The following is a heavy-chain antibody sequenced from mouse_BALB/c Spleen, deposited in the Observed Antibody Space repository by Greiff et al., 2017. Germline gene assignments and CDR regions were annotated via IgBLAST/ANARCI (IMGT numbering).Heavy chain of an antibody. CDR2: ISSGSSTI. D-gene: IGHD4-1*01. Sequence: EVQLVESGGGLVQPGGSRKLSCAASGFTFSSFGMHWVRQAPEKGLEWVAYISSGSSTIYYADTVKGRFTISRDNPKNTLFLQMTSLRSEDTAMYYCARSGNWDGIDYWGQGTTLTVSS. J-gene: IGHJ2*01. CDR1: GFTFSSFG. CDR3: ARSGNWDGIDY. V-gene: IGHV5-17*02.